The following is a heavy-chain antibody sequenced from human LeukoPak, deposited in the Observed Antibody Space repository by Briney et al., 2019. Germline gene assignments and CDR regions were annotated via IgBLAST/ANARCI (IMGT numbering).Heavy chain of an antibody. J-gene: IGHJ4*02. CDR3: ARDTLPYYYDSSGYS. D-gene: IGHD3-22*01. Sequence: SVKVSCKASGGTFTSYAISWVRQAPGQGLEWMGGIIPIFGTANYAQKFQGRVTITADESTSTAYMELSSLRSEDTAVYYCARDTLPYYYDSSGYSWGQGTLVTVSS. CDR2: IIPIFGTA. V-gene: IGHV1-69*13. CDR1: GGTFTSYA.